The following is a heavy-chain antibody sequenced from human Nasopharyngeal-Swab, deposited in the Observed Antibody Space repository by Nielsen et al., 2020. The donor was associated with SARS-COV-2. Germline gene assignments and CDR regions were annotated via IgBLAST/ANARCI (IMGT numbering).Heavy chain of an antibody. J-gene: IGHJ4*02. CDR1: GFSFSSYA. D-gene: IGHD3-10*01. CDR3: AKTPVWFGQSYYFDY. V-gene: IGHV3-23*01. Sequence: GEFLKISCAASGFSFSSYAMHWVRQAPGKGLEWVSSISGSGGSTYYADSVRARFTISRDNSKNTLYLQMSSLRVEDTALYYCAKTPVWFGQSYYFDYWGQGTLVTVSS. CDR2: ISGSGGST.